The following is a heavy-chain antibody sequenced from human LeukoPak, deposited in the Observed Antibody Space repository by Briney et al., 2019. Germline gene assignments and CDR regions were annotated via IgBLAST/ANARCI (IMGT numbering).Heavy chain of an antibody. CDR3: AKDRTGLPSWYFDL. Sequence: PGGSLRLSCAPSGFTLRSYGMHWARQAPGKWLEWVTFIRYDGNIKNYADSVKGRFTISRDNFKNTLYLQMNSLRVEDTAVYYCAKDRTGLPSWYFDLGGRGTLVTVSS. CDR1: GFTLRSYG. V-gene: IGHV3-30*02. J-gene: IGHJ2*01. D-gene: IGHD5-12*01. CDR2: IRYDGNIK.